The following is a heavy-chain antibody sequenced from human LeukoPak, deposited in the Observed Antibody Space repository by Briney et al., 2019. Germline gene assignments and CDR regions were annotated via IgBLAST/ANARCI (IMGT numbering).Heavy chain of an antibody. V-gene: IGHV3-30*02. J-gene: IGHJ4*02. CDR3: AKPAQAPVAVPSNFDY. D-gene: IGHD6-19*01. CDR2: VWDEGRDK. Sequence: PGGSLRLSCVESGFTFSGCGMQWVRQAPGKGGGGGAFVWDEGRDKYYADSAKGRVTISRDNAKNTLHVQMKRQRGEDTAAYYCAKPAQAPVAVPSNFDYWGQGTLVTVSS. CDR1: GFTFSGCG.